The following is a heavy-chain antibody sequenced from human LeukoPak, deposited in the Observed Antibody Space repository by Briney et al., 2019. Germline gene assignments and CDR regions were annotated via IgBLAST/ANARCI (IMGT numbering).Heavy chain of an antibody. V-gene: IGHV4-34*01. Sequence: SETLSLTCAVYGGSFSGYYWSWIRQPPGKGLEWIGEINHSGSTYYNPSLKSRVTISVDTSKNQFSLKLSSVTAADTAVYYCARDDSSGWPPRGWWGQGTLVTVSS. CDR2: INHSGST. D-gene: IGHD3-22*01. CDR1: GGSFSGYY. CDR3: ARDDSSGWPPRGW. J-gene: IGHJ4*02.